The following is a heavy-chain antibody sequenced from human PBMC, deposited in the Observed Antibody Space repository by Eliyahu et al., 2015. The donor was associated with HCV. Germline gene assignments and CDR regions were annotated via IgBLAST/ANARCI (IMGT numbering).Heavy chain of an antibody. CDR2: INNGGGST. J-gene: IGHJ4*02. V-gene: IGHV3-23*01. Sequence: QLLESGGGLVQPGGSLRLSCAASGFXFTDHAMGWVRQAPGKGLEWVSGINNGGGSTYYPDSVKGRFIISRDNSKNTLSLQMNSLRAEDTAVYYCARDRWVGAPTWYFDSWGQGILVTVSS. CDR3: ARDRWVGAPTWYFDS. CDR1: GFXFTDHA. D-gene: IGHD1-26*01.